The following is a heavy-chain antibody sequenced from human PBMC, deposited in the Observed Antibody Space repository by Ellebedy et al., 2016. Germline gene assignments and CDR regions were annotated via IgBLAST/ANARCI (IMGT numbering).Heavy chain of an antibody. J-gene: IGHJ5*02. CDR1: GYTLTELS. CDR3: ASTVPYGSGLASGLAWRRFDP. CDR2: FDPEDGET. Sequence: ASVKVSCXVSGYTLTELSMHWVRQAPGKGLEWMGGFDPEDGETIYAQKFQGRVTMTEDTSTDTAYMELSSLRSEDTAVYYCASTVPYGSGLASGLAWRRFDPWGQGTLVTVSS. V-gene: IGHV1-24*01. D-gene: IGHD3-10*01.